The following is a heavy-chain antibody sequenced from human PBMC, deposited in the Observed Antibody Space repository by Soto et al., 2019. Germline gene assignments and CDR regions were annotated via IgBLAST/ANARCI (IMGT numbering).Heavy chain of an antibody. CDR2: ISAYNGNT. J-gene: IGHJ6*02. D-gene: IGHD6-25*01. CDR1: GYTFTSYG. CDR3: AREWPVQRSLSGPYYYYYYGMDV. V-gene: IGHV1-18*04. Sequence: QVQLVQSGAEVKKPGASVKVSCKASGYTFTSYGISWVRQAPGQGLEWMGWISAYNGNTNYAQKLQGRVTMTTDTSTSTAYMELRSLRSDDTAVYYCAREWPVQRSLSGPYYYYYYGMDVWGQGTTVTVSS.